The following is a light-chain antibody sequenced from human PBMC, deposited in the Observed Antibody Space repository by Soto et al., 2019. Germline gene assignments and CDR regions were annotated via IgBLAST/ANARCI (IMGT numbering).Light chain of an antibody. CDR1: SSDVGGYNY. Sequence: QSVLTQPASVSGSPGQSITISCTGTSSDVGGYNYVSWYQQHPGKAPKLMIYEVSNRPSRVSNRFSGSKSGNPDSLTISGLQAEDEADYYCSAYTRSSTSYVFGTGTKPTV. CDR2: EVS. J-gene: IGLJ1*01. CDR3: SAYTRSSTSYV. V-gene: IGLV2-14*01.